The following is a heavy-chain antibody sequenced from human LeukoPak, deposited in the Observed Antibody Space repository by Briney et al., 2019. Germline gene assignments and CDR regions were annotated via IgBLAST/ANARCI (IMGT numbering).Heavy chain of an antibody. CDR2: INAGNGNT. V-gene: IGHV1-3*03. CDR1: GYTFTSYA. Sequence: GASVKVSCKASGYTFTSYAMHWVRQAPGQRLEWMGWINAGNGNTKYSQEFQGRVTITRDTSASTAYMELSSLRSEDMAVYYCARDGDYYDSSGYDYWGQGTLVTVSS. D-gene: IGHD3-22*01. CDR3: ARDGDYYDSSGYDY. J-gene: IGHJ4*02.